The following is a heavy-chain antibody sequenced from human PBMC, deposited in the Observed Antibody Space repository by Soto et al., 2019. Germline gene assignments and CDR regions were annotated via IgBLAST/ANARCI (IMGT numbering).Heavy chain of an antibody. CDR1: GRSISSYY. CDR2: IYYSGST. D-gene: IGHD1-26*01. CDR3: ARHWGSYRTGFDL. V-gene: IGHV4-59*08. Sequence: LSLTCTVSGRSISSYYWSWIRPPPGQGLEWIGYIYYSGSTNYNPSLKSRVTISVDTSKNQFSLKLSSVTAADTAVYYCARHWGSYRTGFDLWGQGNLVTVSS. J-gene: IGHJ5*02.